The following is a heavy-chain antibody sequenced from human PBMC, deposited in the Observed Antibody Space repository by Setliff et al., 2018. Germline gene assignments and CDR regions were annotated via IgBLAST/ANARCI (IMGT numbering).Heavy chain of an antibody. Sequence: GGFLRLSCAASGFTFSSSWMHWVCQAPEKGLEWVADIKCDGSEKYYVDSVKGRFTISRDNAKNSLDLQMDSLRAEDTAVYYCVRDRWKVVVNRGDDAFDLWGQGTMVTVSS. V-gene: IGHV3-7*01. J-gene: IGHJ3*01. D-gene: IGHD2-15*01. CDR3: VRDRWKVVVNRGDDAFDL. CDR2: IKCDGSEK. CDR1: GFTFSSSW.